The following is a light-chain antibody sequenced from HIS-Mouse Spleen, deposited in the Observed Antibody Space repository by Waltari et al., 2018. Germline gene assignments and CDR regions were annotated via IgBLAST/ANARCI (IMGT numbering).Light chain of an antibody. J-gene: IGLJ3*02. V-gene: IGLV2-23*01. CDR2: EGS. CDR3: CSYAGSSTWV. CDR1: SSDVGSYNL. Sequence: QSALTQPASVSGSPGPSITLPCTRTSSDVGSYNLVSWYQQHPGKAPKLMIYEGSKRPSGVSNRFSGSKSGNTASLTISGLQAEDEADYYCCSYAGSSTWVFGGGTKLTVL.